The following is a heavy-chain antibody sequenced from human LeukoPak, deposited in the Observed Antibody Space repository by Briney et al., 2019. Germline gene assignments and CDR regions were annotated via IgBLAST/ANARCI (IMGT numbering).Heavy chain of an antibody. V-gene: IGHV3-21*01. Sequence: PGGSLRLSCAVSGFTFSTYGMNWVRQAPGEGLEWVSAISSGSSYIYYADSLKGRFTISRDNAKNTLYLQMNSLRAEDTAVYYCATAGNYRFDYWGQGTLVTVSS. CDR1: GFTFSTYG. CDR2: ISSGSSYI. CDR3: ATAGNYRFDY. J-gene: IGHJ4*02. D-gene: IGHD1-7*01.